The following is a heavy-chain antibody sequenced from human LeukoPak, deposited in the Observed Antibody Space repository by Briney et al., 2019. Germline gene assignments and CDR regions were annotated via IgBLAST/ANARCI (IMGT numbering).Heavy chain of an antibody. Sequence: ASVKVSCKVSGGTFSSYAISWVRQAPGQGLEWMGWIIPILGIANYAQKFQGRVTITADKSTSTAYMELSSLRSEDTAVYYCARVTPESIAAEGFDYWGQGTLVTVSS. CDR3: ARVTPESIAAEGFDY. CDR2: IIPILGIA. V-gene: IGHV1-69*10. D-gene: IGHD6-13*01. CDR1: GGTFSSYA. J-gene: IGHJ4*02.